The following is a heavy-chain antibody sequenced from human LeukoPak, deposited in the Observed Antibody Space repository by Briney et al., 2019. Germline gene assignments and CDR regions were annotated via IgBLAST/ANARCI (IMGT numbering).Heavy chain of an antibody. CDR3: ARQRTGVIFFDY. V-gene: IGHV4-39*01. Sequence: SETPSLTCTVSGGSISSSGYYWGWIRQPPGKGLEWIGSIYYSGSTYYNPSLKSRVTISVDTSKNQFSLKLSSVTAADTAVYYCARQRTGVIFFDYWGQGVLVTASS. D-gene: IGHD3/OR15-3a*01. CDR1: GGSISSSGYY. CDR2: IYYSGST. J-gene: IGHJ4*02.